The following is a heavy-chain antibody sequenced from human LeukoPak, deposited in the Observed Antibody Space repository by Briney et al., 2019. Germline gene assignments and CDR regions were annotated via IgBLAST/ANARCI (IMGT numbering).Heavy chain of an antibody. V-gene: IGHV3-53*01. D-gene: IGHD2-15*01. Sequence: GGSLRLSCAASGFTVSSNYMSWVRQAPEKGLEWVSVIYSGGSTYYADSVKGRFTISRDNSKNTLYLQMNSLRAEDTAVYYCARSGLPGYCSGGSCYPAYWYFDLWGRGTLVTVSS. CDR2: IYSGGST. CDR3: ARSGLPGYCSGGSCYPAYWYFDL. J-gene: IGHJ2*01. CDR1: GFTVSSNY.